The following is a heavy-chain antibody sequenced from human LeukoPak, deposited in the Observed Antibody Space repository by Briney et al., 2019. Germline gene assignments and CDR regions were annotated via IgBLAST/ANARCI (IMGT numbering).Heavy chain of an antibody. CDR2: ISYDGSNK. D-gene: IGHD2-15*01. CDR3: ARDRVVVVVAAFWFDP. CDR1: GFTFSSYA. V-gene: IGHV3-30-3*01. Sequence: GRSLRLSCAASGFTFSSYAMHWVRQAPRKGLEWVAVISYDGSNKYYADSVKGRFTISRDNSKNTLYLQMNSLRAEDTAVYYCARDRVVVVVAAFWFDPWGQGTLVTVSS. J-gene: IGHJ5*02.